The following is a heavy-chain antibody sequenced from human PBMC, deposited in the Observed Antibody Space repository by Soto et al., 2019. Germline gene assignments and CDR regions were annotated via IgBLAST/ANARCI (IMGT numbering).Heavy chain of an antibody. J-gene: IGHJ4*02. Sequence: QVQLVQSGAEVKKPGSSVKVSCKASGGTSRNYAISWVRQAPGQGLEWMGGIIPIFDTANYAQKFQGRVTITADESTSTAYMELSSLRSEDTAVYYCARGWGIAAADTYKYWGQGTLVTVSS. CDR1: GGTSRNYA. CDR2: IIPIFDTA. D-gene: IGHD6-13*01. CDR3: ARGWGIAAADTYKY. V-gene: IGHV1-69*12.